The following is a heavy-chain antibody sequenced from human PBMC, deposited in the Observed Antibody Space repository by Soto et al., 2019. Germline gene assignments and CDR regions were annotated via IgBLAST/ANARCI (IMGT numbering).Heavy chain of an antibody. J-gene: IGHJ5*02. V-gene: IGHV1-8*01. CDR3: ARGQTKRKIFGVVISPRWFVP. CDR1: GYTFTSYD. D-gene: IGHD3-3*01. CDR2: MNPNSGNT. Sequence: ASVKVSCKASGYTFTSYDINWVRQATGQGLEWMGWMNPNSGNTGYAQKFQGRVTMTRNTSISTAYMELSSLRSEDTAVYYCARGQTKRKIFGVVISPRWFVPWGQGTPVTVSS.